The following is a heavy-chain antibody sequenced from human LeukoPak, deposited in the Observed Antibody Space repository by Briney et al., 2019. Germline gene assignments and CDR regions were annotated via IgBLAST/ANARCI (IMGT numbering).Heavy chain of an antibody. J-gene: IGHJ4*02. CDR1: GFTVSTNY. CDR2: VYRGGST. D-gene: IGHD4-17*01. Sequence: PGGSLRLSCAASGFTVSTNYMSWVPHAPGKGLEWVSVVYRGGSTDYADSVNGRFTISRDNSKNMLFLQMNSLRAEDTAVYYCARGGDYVVAGYYWGQGTLVTVSS. CDR3: ARGGDYVVAGYY. V-gene: IGHV3-66*01.